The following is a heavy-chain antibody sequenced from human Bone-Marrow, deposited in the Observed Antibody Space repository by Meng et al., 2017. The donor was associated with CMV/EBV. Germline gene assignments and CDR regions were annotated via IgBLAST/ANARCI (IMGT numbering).Heavy chain of an antibody. CDR2: ISYDGSSK. CDR3: ARDKSIFNYYDSSGDSL. CDR1: GFTFSSYA. Sequence: GGSLRLSCAASGFTFSSYAMHWVRQAPGKGLEWVAVISYDGSSKYYADSVKGRFTISRDNSKNTLFLQMNSLRAEDTAMYYCARDKSIFNYYDSSGDSLWGQGTLVTVSS. V-gene: IGHV3-30-3*01. D-gene: IGHD3-22*01. J-gene: IGHJ4*02.